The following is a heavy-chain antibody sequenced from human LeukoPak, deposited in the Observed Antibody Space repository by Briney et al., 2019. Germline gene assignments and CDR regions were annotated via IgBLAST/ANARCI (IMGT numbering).Heavy chain of an antibody. J-gene: IGHJ6*03. CDR3: ARDRRYCSSTSCYTWYYMDV. D-gene: IGHD2-2*02. CDR2: ISYDGSYK. Sequence: QTGGSLRLSCVASGFTFSSYGMHWVRQAPGKGLEWVAVISYDGSYKYYADSVKGRFTISRDNSKNTLSLQMNSLRGEDTAVYYCARDRRYCSSTSCYTWYYMDVWGKGTTVTVSS. CDR1: GFTFSSYG. V-gene: IGHV3-30*03.